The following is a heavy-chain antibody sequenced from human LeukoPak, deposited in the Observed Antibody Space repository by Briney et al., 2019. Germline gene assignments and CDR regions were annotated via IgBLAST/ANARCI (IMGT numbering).Heavy chain of an antibody. Sequence: ASVKVSCKASGYTFTSYGISWVRQAPGQGLEWTGWISAYNGNTNYAQKLQGRVTMTTDTSTNTAYMELRSLRSDDTAVYYCARDGELYSGSKGLFDIWGQGTMVTVSS. D-gene: IGHD1-26*01. CDR1: GYTFTSYG. CDR2: ISAYNGNT. J-gene: IGHJ3*02. CDR3: ARDGELYSGSKGLFDI. V-gene: IGHV1-18*01.